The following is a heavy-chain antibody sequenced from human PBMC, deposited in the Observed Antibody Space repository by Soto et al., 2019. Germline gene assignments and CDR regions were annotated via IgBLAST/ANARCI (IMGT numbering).Heavy chain of an antibody. V-gene: IGHV3-33*01. D-gene: IGHD5-18*01. Sequence: GRSLRLSCAASGFTFSSYGMHWVRQAPGKGLEWVAVIWYDGSNKYYADSVKGRFTISRDNSKNTLYLQMNSLRAEDTAVYYCARDLYSYGSNYFDYWGQGTLVTVSA. CDR3: ARDLYSYGSNYFDY. CDR1: GFTFSSYG. J-gene: IGHJ4*02. CDR2: IWYDGSNK.